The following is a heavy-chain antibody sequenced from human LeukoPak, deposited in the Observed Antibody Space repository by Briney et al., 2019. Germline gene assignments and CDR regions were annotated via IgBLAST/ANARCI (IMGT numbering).Heavy chain of an antibody. V-gene: IGHV3-48*03. Sequence: SGGSLRLSCAASGFTFSSYEMNWVRQAPGKGLEWVSYISSSGSTIYYADSVKGRFAISRDNAKNSLYLQMNSLRAEDTAVYYCARDMRYGSGSYHPNYYYGMDVWGQGTTVTVSS. D-gene: IGHD3-10*01. CDR3: ARDMRYGSGSYHPNYYYGMDV. J-gene: IGHJ6*02. CDR2: ISSSGSTI. CDR1: GFTFSSYE.